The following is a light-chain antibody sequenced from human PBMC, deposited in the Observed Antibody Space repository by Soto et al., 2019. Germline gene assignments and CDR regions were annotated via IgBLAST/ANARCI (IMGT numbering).Light chain of an antibody. J-gene: IGKJ1*01. CDR3: QQYNNWQVT. V-gene: IGKV3-15*01. CDR1: QIVSSN. Sequence: EIVMTQSPATLSVSPGERATLSCRASQIVSSNLAWYQQKPGQAPRLLIYGASTRATGIPARFSGSGSGTEFTLTISSLQSEDFAVYYCQQYNNWQVTFGQGTKVDIK. CDR2: GAS.